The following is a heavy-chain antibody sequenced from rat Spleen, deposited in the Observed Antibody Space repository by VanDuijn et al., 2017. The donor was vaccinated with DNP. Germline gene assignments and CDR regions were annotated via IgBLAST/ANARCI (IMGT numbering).Heavy chain of an antibody. CDR3: ATHQGVRIITPYNWFAY. V-gene: IGHV5-25*01. J-gene: IGHJ3*01. CDR1: GFTFTNYY. Sequence: EVQLVESGGGLVQPGRSMKLSCAASGFTFTNYYMAWVRQSPKKGLEWVASISYDGARTYYRDSVKGRFTVSRDNAKSTLYLQMDSLRSEDTATYYCATHQGVRIITPYNWFAYWGQGTLVTVSS. D-gene: IGHD1-6*01. CDR2: ISYDGART.